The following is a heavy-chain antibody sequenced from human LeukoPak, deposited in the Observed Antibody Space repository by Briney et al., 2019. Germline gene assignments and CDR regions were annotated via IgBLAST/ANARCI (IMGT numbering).Heavy chain of an antibody. CDR1: GFTLSSYW. J-gene: IGHJ4*02. CDR2: INSDGSST. V-gene: IGHV3-74*01. Sequence: GGSLRLSCAASGFTLSSYWMHWVRQAPGKGLVWVSRINSDGSSTTYADSVKGRFTISRDNAKNTLYLQMNSLRAEDTAVYYCVRHPASSGWYMMRWGQGTLVTVSS. CDR3: VRHPASSGWYMMR. D-gene: IGHD6-19*01.